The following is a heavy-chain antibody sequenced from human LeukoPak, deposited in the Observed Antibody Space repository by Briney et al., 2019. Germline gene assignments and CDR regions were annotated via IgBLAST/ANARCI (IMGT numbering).Heavy chain of an antibody. Sequence: GGSLRLSCAASGFTFSSYEMNWVRQAPGKGLEWVSYISSSGSTIYYADSVKGRFTISRDNAKNSLYLQMNGLRAEDTAVYYCGEGRKGAWFPNYWGQGTLVTVSS. CDR3: GEGRKGAWFPNY. CDR1: GFTFSSYE. D-gene: IGHD3-10*01. CDR2: ISSSGSTI. V-gene: IGHV3-48*03. J-gene: IGHJ4*02.